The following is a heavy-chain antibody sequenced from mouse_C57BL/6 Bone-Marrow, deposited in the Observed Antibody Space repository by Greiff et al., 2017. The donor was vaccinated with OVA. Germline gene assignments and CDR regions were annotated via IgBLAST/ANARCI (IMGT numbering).Heavy chain of an antibody. CDR3: ARDPVAGAMDY. Sequence: EVKVEESGGGLVKPGGSLKLSCAASGFTFSSYAMSWVRQTPEKRLEWVATISDGGSYTYYPDNVKGRFTISRDNAKNNLYLQMSHLKSEDTAMYYCARDPVAGAMDYWGQGTSVTVSS. CDR1: GFTFSSYA. CDR2: ISDGGSYT. V-gene: IGHV5-4*01. J-gene: IGHJ4*01. D-gene: IGHD1-1*01.